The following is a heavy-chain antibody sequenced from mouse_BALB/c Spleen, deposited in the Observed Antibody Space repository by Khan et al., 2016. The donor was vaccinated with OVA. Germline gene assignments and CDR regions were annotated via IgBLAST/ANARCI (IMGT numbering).Heavy chain of an antibody. V-gene: IGHV1-9*01. J-gene: IGHJ2*01. Sequence: QVQLQQSGAELMKPGASVKISCKATGYTFSSYWLEWVKQRPGHDLEWIGEILPGSGSRNYNEKFKGKATFTADISSKTTYMQLSSLTSEDSAVYYCARGNYGSRDYFDYWGQGTTLTVAS. CDR2: ILPGSGSR. CDR1: GYTFSSYW. D-gene: IGHD1-1*01. CDR3: ARGNYGSRDYFDY.